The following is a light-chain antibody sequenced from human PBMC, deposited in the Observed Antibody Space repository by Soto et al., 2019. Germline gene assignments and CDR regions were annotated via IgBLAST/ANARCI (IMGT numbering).Light chain of an antibody. Sequence: EIVMTQSPGTLSVAPWERATLSCRASQSIGNNLAWYQQKPGQPPRLLFYSASTRATGVPARFSGSGSGTEFTLTITSLQSEDFAVYYCQQFDNWPPVWPFGQGTKVDI. CDR3: QQFDNWPPVWP. J-gene: IGKJ1*01. CDR2: SAS. CDR1: QSIGNN. V-gene: IGKV3-15*01.